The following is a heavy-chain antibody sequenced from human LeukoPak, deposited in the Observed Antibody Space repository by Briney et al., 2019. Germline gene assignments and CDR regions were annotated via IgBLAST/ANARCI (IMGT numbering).Heavy chain of an antibody. CDR3: ARRRGVNSFFFDY. CDR2: IYPDDSDT. CDR1: GYLFTSYW. J-gene: IGHJ4*02. D-gene: IGHD4-23*01. V-gene: IGHV5-51*01. Sequence: GESLKISCKGSGYLFTSYWIGWVRQMPGKGLEWMGIIYPDDSDTKYSPSFRGQVIISSDKSISTAYLQWSGLKASDTAIYFCARRRGVNSFFFDYWGQGTPVTVSS.